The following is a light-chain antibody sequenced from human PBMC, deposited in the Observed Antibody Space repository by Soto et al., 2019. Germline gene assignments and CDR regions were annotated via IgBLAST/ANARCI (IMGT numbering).Light chain of an antibody. J-gene: IGLJ1*01. V-gene: IGLV2-8*01. CDR3: SSYTNINTRACV. CDR1: KNDIGVYDF. Sequence: HSALTQPPSASGSPGESVIISCTGTKNDIGVYDFVSWYQHHAGKAPRLIIYEVVQRPSGVPDRFSGSKSGNTASLTVSGLQAADEAEYYCSSYTNINTRACVFGTGTKVTVL. CDR2: EVV.